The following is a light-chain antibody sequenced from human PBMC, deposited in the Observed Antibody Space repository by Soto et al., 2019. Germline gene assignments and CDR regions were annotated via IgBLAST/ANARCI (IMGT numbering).Light chain of an antibody. J-gene: IGKJ4*01. CDR2: DTS. Sequence: EIVLTQSPATLSLSPGERATLSCRASQSVGSSLAWYQQKPGQAPRLLIYDTSNRATGIPGRFSGRGSGTDLTLTISSLEPEDFAVYYCQQRGNWPLTFGGGTNVEIK. CDR3: QQRGNWPLT. CDR1: QSVGSS. V-gene: IGKV3-11*01.